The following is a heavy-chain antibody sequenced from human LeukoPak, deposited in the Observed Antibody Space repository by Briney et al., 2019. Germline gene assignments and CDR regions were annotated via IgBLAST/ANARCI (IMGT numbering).Heavy chain of an antibody. D-gene: IGHD2-2*01. CDR2: ISDSGNT. CDR3: AKDVSLGVPAAMNYFDY. Sequence: GGSLRLSCAASGFTLSSYAMSWVRQAPGKGLEWVSAISDSGNTYHADSVKGRFTISRDSSKNTLFLQMNSLRAEDTALYYCAKDVSLGVPAAMNYFDYWGQGTLVTVSS. J-gene: IGHJ4*02. V-gene: IGHV3-23*01. CDR1: GFTLSSYA.